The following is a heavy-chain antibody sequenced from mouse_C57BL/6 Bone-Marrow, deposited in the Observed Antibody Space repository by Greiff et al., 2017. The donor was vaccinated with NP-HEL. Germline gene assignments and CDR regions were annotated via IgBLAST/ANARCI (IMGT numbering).Heavy chain of an antibody. J-gene: IGHJ1*03. CDR2: IYPGDGDT. CDR1: GYAFSSYW. D-gene: IGHD2-1*01. V-gene: IGHV1-80*01. CDR3: ARLWYPYWYFDV. Sequence: VQLVESGAELVKPGASVKISCKASGYAFSSYWMNWVKQRPGKGLEWIGQIYPGDGDTNYNGKFKGKATLTADKSSSTAYMQLSSLTSEDSAVYFCARLWYPYWYFDVWGTGTTVTVSS.